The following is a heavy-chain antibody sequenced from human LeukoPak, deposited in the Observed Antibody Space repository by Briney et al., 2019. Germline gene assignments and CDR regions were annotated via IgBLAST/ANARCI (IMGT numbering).Heavy chain of an antibody. CDR2: ISGSAAGT. Sequence: GGSLRLSCAASGFTFSNYGMSWVRQAPGKGLEGVSTISGSAAGTYYADSVKGRFTISRDNSKNTLYLQMNSLRAEDTAVYYCARGPSGYHNTGGQGTLVTVSS. CDR3: ARGPSGYHNT. V-gene: IGHV3-23*01. D-gene: IGHD5-12*01. J-gene: IGHJ4*02. CDR1: GFTFSNYG.